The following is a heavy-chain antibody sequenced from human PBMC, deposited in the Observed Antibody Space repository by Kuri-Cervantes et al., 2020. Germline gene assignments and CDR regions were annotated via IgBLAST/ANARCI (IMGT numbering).Heavy chain of an antibody. CDR3: ASSPRGDNWFDP. Sequence: LRLSCTVSGGSISSYYWSWIRQPPGKGLEWIGYIYYSGSTYYNPSLKSRVTISVDTSKNQFSLKLSSVTAADTAVYYCASSPRGDNWFDPWGQGTLVTVSS. V-gene: IGHV4-30-4*08. J-gene: IGHJ5*02. D-gene: IGHD3-10*01. CDR1: GGSISSYY. CDR2: IYYSGST.